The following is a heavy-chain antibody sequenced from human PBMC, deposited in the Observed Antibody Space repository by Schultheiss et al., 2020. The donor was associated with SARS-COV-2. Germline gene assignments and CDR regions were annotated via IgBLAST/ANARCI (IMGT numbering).Heavy chain of an antibody. CDR2: ISGSGGST. D-gene: IGHD2-21*02. CDR3: AKRVVVTGMYGMDV. V-gene: IGHV3-23*01. J-gene: IGHJ6*02. CDR1: GFTFSRFG. Sequence: GGSLRLSCAASGFTFSRFGMHWVRQAPGKGLVWVSAISGSGGSTYYADSVKGRFTISRDNSKNTLYLQMNSLRAEDTAVYYCAKRVVVTGMYGMDVWGQGTTVTVSS.